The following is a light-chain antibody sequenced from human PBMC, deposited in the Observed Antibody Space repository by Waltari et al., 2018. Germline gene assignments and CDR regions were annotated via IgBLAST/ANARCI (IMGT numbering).Light chain of an antibody. V-gene: IGKV4-1*01. CDR1: QSVLYSSNNKNY. J-gene: IGKJ2*01. CDR3: QQYYSTRT. CDR2: WAS. Sequence: DIVMTQSPDSLAVSLGERATINCKSSQSVLYSSNNKNYLAWYQQKPGQPPNLLIYWASTPESGVPDRFSGSGSGTDFTLTISSLQAEDVAVYYCQQYYSTRTFGQGTKLEIK.